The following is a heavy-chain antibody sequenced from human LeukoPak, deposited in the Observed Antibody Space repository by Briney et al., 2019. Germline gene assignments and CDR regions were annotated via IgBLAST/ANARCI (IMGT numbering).Heavy chain of an antibody. CDR3: ARQNEYSSSSLGY. Sequence: PSETLSLTCTVSGGSISSYYWSWIRQPPGKGLEWIGYIYYSWSTNYNPSLKSRVTISVDKSKNQFSLKLSSVTAADTAVYYCARQNEYSSSSLGYWGQGTLVTVSS. J-gene: IGHJ4*02. CDR1: GGSISSYY. D-gene: IGHD6-6*01. CDR2: IYYSWST. V-gene: IGHV4-59*08.